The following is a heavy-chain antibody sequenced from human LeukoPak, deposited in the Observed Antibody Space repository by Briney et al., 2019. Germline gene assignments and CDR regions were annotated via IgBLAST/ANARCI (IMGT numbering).Heavy chain of an antibody. CDR2: NSGSGVST. D-gene: IGHD1-7*01. CDR3: AKDERNWNYNLASQTYD. V-gene: IGHV3-23*01. J-gene: IGHJ4*02. CDR1: GFTFSSYS. Sequence: GGSLRLSCAASGFTFSSYSMNWVRQAPGKGLEWVSANSGSGVSTYYADSVKGRFTVSRDNSKNTLYLQMSSLRAEDTAVYYCAKDERNWNYNLASQTYDWGQGTLVTVSS.